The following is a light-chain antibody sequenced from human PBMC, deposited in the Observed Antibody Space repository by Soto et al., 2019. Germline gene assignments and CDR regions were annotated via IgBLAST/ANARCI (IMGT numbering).Light chain of an antibody. CDR1: QSVSSY. Sequence: DIVLTQSPATLSLSPGERATLSCRASQSVSSYLAWYQQKPGQAPRLLIYDASNRAAGISARFSGSGSGTDFTLTISSLEPEDFAVYYCQQRSTWPTFGQGTRLEIK. CDR3: QQRSTWPT. J-gene: IGKJ5*01. V-gene: IGKV3-11*01. CDR2: DAS.